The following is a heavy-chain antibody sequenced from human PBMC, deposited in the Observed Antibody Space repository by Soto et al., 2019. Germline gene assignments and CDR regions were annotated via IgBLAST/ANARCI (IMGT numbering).Heavy chain of an antibody. D-gene: IGHD1-26*01. V-gene: IGHV4-4*07. Sequence: SETLSLTCNVSGASLSRYYWSWIRQPPGKGLEWIGRIYATGDTDYNPSLKSRISMSVDMSKKQFSLTLRSVTAADTAIYYCVRGGTKNLRDRFEPWGRGILVTVSS. CDR1: GASLSRYY. CDR2: IYATGDT. J-gene: IGHJ5*02. CDR3: VRGGTKNLRDRFEP.